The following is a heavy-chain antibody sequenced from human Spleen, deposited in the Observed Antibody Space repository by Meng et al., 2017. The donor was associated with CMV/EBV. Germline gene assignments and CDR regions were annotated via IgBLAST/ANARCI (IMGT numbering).Heavy chain of an antibody. CDR1: GFNVRSNY. CDR2: IYNDGGT. J-gene: IGHJ4*02. CDR3: TTEFWYRFDY. Sequence: EVQLVESGGGLIQPGGSLRLSCAASGFNVRSNYISWVRQAPGKGLEWVSVIYNDGGTYHADSVKGRFTISRDDSKNSLYLQMNSLKTADTVIYYCTTEFWYRFDYWGQGSLVTLSS. V-gene: IGHV3-53*01. D-gene: IGHD6-13*01.